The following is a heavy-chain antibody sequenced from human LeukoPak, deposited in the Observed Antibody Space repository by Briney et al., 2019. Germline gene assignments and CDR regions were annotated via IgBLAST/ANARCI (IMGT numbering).Heavy chain of an antibody. J-gene: IGHJ4*02. CDR2: ISGSGSRT. CDR1: GFTFSSYA. Sequence: PGGSLRLSCAASGFTFSSYAMNWVRQAPGKGLEWVSAISGSGSRTYYADSVKGRFTISRDNSKNTLYLQMNSLRAEDTAVYYCARSGQHLFDFWGQGTLVTVSS. CDR3: ARSGQHLFDF. V-gene: IGHV3-23*01. D-gene: IGHD6-13*01.